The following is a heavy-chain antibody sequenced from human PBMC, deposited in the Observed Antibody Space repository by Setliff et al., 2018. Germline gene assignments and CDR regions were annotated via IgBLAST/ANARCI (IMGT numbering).Heavy chain of an antibody. J-gene: IGHJ4*02. D-gene: IGHD6-19*01. CDR1: GGSFSGFY. CDR3: VRQPRTYVAAGPPFEY. V-gene: IGHV4-34*01. CDR2: INHSGIT. Sequence: PSETLSLTCAVYGGSFSGFYWSWIRRPPGKGLEWIGEINHSGITNYNPSLKSRVTISMDTSKNHFSLKLSSVTAADTAVYYCVRQPRTYVAAGPPFEYWGQGTLVTVSS.